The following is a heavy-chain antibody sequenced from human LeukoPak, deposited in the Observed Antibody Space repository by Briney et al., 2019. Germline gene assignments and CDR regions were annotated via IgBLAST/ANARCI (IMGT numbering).Heavy chain of an antibody. D-gene: IGHD5-12*01. Sequence: SETLSLTCTVSGGSISSYYWSWIRQPPGKGLECIGYTYYSGSTNYNPSLKSRVTISVDTSKNQFSLKLSSVTAADTAVYYCARQKWLRQGDNWFDPWGQGTLVTVSS. CDR1: GGSISSYY. V-gene: IGHV4-59*08. J-gene: IGHJ5*02. CDR3: ARQKWLRQGDNWFDP. CDR2: TYYSGST.